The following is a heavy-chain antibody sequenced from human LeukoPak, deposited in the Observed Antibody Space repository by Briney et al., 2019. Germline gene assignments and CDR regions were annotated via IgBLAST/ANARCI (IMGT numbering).Heavy chain of an antibody. J-gene: IGHJ6*04. CDR1: GGSISSGGYS. CDR3: ARGKGGVRGVIHYDYYYGMGV. D-gene: IGHD3-10*01. CDR2: IYHSGST. Sequence: SETLSLTCAVSGGSISSGGYSWSWIRQPPGKGLEWIGYIYHSGSTYYNPSLKSRVTISVDRSKNQFSLKLSSVTAADTAVYYCARGKGGVRGVIHYDYYYGMGVWGKGTTVTVSS. V-gene: IGHV4-30-2*01.